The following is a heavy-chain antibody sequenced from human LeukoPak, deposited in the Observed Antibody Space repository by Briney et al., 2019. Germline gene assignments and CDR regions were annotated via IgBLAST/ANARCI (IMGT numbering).Heavy chain of an antibody. CDR3: AKDNSWYGDYLLDY. Sequence: GGSLRLSCAASGFTFSSYSMNWVRQAPGKGLEWVSAISGSGGSTYYADSVKGRFTISRDNSKNTLYLQMNSLRAEDTAVHYCAKDNSWYGDYLLDYWGQGTLVTVSS. D-gene: IGHD4-17*01. J-gene: IGHJ4*02. V-gene: IGHV3-23*01. CDR2: ISGSGGST. CDR1: GFTFSSYS.